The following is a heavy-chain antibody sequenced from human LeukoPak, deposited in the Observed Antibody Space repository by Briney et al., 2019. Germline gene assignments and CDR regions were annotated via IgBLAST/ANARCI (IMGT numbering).Heavy chain of an antibody. Sequence: SETLSLTCTVSGGSISSYYWSCIRQPPGRGREWIGYIYYSGSTNYNPSLKSRVTISVDPSKNHFSLKLSSVTAADTAVYYCASYSGSYRYYYYMDVWGKGTTVTVSS. CDR1: GGSISSYY. V-gene: IGHV4-59*01. D-gene: IGHD1-26*01. J-gene: IGHJ6*03. CDR3: ASYSGSYRYYYYMDV. CDR2: IYYSGST.